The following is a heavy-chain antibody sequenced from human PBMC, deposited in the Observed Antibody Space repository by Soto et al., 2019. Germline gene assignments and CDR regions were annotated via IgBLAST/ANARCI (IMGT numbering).Heavy chain of an antibody. J-gene: IGHJ4*02. CDR1: GYTFTSYA. D-gene: IGHD3-10*01. V-gene: IGHV1-3*01. CDR2: INAGNGNT. CDR3: ARDRAKAYYYDSGVFDS. Sequence: ASVKVSCKASGYTFTSYAMHWVRQAPGQRLEWMGWINAGNGNTKYSQKFQGRVTMTTDRLMTTAFMELRSLTFDDTAVYYCARDRAKAYYYDSGVFDSWGQGTLVTVSS.